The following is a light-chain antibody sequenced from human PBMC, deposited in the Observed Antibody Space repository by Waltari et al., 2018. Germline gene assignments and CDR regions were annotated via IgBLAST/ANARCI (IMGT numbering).Light chain of an antibody. J-gene: IGKJ3*01. Sequence: DIQMTQSPSFLSASVGDRVTITSRASQRISSYLNWYQQQAGKAPKLLIYGSSSLQSGVPSRFSGTGSGTDFTLTINGLQPEDFATYYCQQTYNLFTFGPGTTVDFK. CDR2: GSS. CDR3: QQTYNLFT. V-gene: IGKV1-39*01. CDR1: QRISSY.